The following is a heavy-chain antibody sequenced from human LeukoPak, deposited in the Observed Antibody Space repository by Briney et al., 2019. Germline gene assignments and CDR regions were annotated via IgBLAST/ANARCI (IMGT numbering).Heavy chain of an antibody. D-gene: IGHD5-12*01. J-gene: IGHJ4*02. V-gene: IGHV1-8*03. CDR2: MNPNSGST. CDR3: ARGRSTGYPYYFEY. Sequence: GASVKVSCKASGYTFTSYDINWVRQANGQGLEWMGWMNPNSGSTGYAQKFQGRVTITRNTCISTAYMELSGLRSEDTAVYYCARGRSTGYPYYFEYWGQGTLVTVSS. CDR1: GYTFTSYD.